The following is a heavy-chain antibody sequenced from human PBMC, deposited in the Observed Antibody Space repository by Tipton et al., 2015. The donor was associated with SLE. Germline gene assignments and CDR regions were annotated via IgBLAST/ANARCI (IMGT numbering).Heavy chain of an antibody. J-gene: IGHJ4*02. CDR1: GFSVSDNY. D-gene: IGHD5-12*01. Sequence: SLRLSCAASGFSVSDNYMSWVRQAPGKGLEWVSAIFSGGSTFYADSVKGRFTLTRDHSRNTLYLQMNSLRPEDTAVYYCARDRDGFSGYEYYWGQGTLVTVSS. V-gene: IGHV3-53*05. CDR2: IFSGGST. CDR3: ARDRDGFSGYEYY.